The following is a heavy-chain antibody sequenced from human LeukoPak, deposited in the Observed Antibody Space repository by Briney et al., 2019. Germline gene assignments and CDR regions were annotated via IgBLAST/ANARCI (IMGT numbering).Heavy chain of an antibody. Sequence: PSETLSLTCTVSGGSISSYYWSWIRQPPGKGLEWIGYIYYSGSTNYNPSLKSRVTISVDTSKNQFSLKLSSVTAADTAVYYCARHQPGGPEAFDIWGQGTMVTVSS. CDR2: IYYSGST. CDR1: GGSISSYY. CDR3: ARHQPGGPEAFDI. V-gene: IGHV4-59*08. D-gene: IGHD1-26*01. J-gene: IGHJ3*02.